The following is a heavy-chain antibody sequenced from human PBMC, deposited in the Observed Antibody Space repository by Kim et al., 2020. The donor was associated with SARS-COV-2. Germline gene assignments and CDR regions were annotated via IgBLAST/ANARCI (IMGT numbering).Heavy chain of an antibody. CDR3: ARGPPDCGTISCYATQNSFDP. Sequence: SETLSLTCVVSGASISSGVYSWSWIRQPAGKGLELIGSIYQSGSTYYNPSLKSRVTISIDSSKNQFSLNLSAVTAADTAVYYCARGPPDCGTISCYATQNSFDPWGQGTLVTVSS. J-gene: IGHJ5*02. CDR1: GASISSGVYS. V-gene: IGHV4-30-2*01. D-gene: IGHD2-2*01. CDR2: IYQSGST.